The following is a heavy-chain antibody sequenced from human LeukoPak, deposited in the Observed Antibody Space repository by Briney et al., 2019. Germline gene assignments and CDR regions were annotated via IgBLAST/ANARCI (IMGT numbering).Heavy chain of an antibody. Sequence: GESLKISCNGSGYSFTSSWIAWVRQMPGKGLEWMGIIYPGDSDTRYSPSFQGQVTISADKSISTAYLQWSSLKASDTAIYYCARRLGLAAEYWFDPWGQGTLVTVSS. CDR3: ARRLGLAAEYWFDP. D-gene: IGHD6-13*01. J-gene: IGHJ5*02. CDR1: GYSFTSSW. V-gene: IGHV5-51*01. CDR2: IYPGDSDT.